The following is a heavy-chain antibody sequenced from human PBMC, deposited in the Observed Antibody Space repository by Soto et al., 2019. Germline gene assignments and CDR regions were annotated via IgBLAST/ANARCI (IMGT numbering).Heavy chain of an antibody. CDR1: GFTFSSYG. J-gene: IGHJ4*02. Sequence: GGSLRLSCAASGFTFSSYGMHWVRQAPGKGLEWVAVISYDGSNKYYADSVKGRFTISRDNSKNTLYLQMNSLRAGDTAVYYCAKSIEEMATILDYWGQGTLVTVSS. CDR3: AKSIEEMATILDY. V-gene: IGHV3-30*18. D-gene: IGHD5-12*01. CDR2: ISYDGSNK.